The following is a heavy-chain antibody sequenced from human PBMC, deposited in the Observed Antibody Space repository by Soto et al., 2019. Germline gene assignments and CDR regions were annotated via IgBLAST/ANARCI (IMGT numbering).Heavy chain of an antibody. Sequence: QVQLQESGPGLVKPSQTLSLTCTVSGDSIXSGNHXXSWIRQPPGKGLEWIGYIYYSGSTYYSPSLKSRVTISVDTSKNQFSLKLNSVTAADTAVYYCARVXIXXXYGCMDVWGQGTTVTVSS. CDR3: ARVXIXXXYGCMDV. V-gene: IGHV4-30-4*01. CDR2: IYYSGST. CDR1: GDSIXSGNHX. J-gene: IGHJ6*02. D-gene: IGHD3-10*01.